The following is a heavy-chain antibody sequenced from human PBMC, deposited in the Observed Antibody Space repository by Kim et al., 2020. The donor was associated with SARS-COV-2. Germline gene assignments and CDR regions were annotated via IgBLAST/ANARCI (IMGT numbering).Heavy chain of an antibody. V-gene: IGHV3-23*01. D-gene: IGHD3-10*01. J-gene: IGHJ4*02. Sequence: YYADAVKGRFTISRDNSKSTLYLHMNNLRAEDTAGYYCAKVASGNYNYFDYWGQGTVVTVSS. CDR3: AKVASGNYNYFDY.